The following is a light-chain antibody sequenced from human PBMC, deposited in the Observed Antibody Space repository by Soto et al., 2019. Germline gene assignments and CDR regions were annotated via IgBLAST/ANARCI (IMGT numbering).Light chain of an antibody. J-gene: IGKJ2*01. CDR2: AAS. CDR1: QSITGY. V-gene: IGKV1-39*01. CDR3: QQSLGIPYT. Sequence: DIQMTQSPSSLSASVGDRVTITCRSSQSITGYLNWYQQKPGKAPKLLIYAASSLQSGVPSRFSGSGSGTDFTLTISSLQRDDFATYFFQQSLGIPYTFGQGTRLETK.